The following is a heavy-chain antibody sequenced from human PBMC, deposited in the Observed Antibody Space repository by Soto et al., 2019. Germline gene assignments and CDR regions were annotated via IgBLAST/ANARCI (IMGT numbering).Heavy chain of an antibody. CDR3: AQGMGPYYYYGMDV. CDR1: GFTFSSYA. J-gene: IGHJ6*02. Sequence: EVQLLESGGGLVQPGGSLRLSCAASGFTFSSYAMSWVRQAPGKGLEWVSAISGSGGSTYYADSVKGRFTISRDNSKNTLYLQMNSLRAEDTAVDYCAQGMGPYYYYGMDVWGQGTTVTVSS. V-gene: IGHV3-23*01. CDR2: ISGSGGST.